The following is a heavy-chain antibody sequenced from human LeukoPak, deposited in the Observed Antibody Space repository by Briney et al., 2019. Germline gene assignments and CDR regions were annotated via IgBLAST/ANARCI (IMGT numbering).Heavy chain of an antibody. CDR3: ARQLRVRFLEWTALFDP. Sequence: PSETLSLTCTVSGGSISSSSYYWGWIRQPPGKGLEWIGSIYYSGSTYYNPSLKSRVTISVDTSKNQFSLKLSSVTAADTAVYYCARQLRVRFLEWTALFDPWGQGTLVTVSS. V-gene: IGHV4-39*01. CDR1: GGSISSSSYY. CDR2: IYYSGST. J-gene: IGHJ5*02. D-gene: IGHD3-3*01.